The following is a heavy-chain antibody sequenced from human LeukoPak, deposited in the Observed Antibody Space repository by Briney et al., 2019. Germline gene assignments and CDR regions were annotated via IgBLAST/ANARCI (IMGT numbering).Heavy chain of an antibody. J-gene: IGHJ5*02. D-gene: IGHD6-25*01. Sequence: GESLKISCKGSGYSFTSYWIGWVRQMPGKGLEWMGIIYPGDSDTRYSPSFQGQVTISADKSISTAYLQWSSLKASDTAMYYLSLTPAADACFDPGAREPWSPSPQ. CDR2: IYPGDSDT. V-gene: IGHV5-51*01. CDR3: SLTPAADACFDP. CDR1: GYSFTSYW.